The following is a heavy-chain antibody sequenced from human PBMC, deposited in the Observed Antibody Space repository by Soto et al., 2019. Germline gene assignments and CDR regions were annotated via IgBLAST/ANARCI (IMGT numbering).Heavy chain of an antibody. CDR3: ARLVLTTARAPYYYGMDV. CDR2: IIPFIGTA. V-gene: IGHV1-69*11. Sequence: GASVKVSCKASGGTFSSYAISWVRQAPGQGLEWMGRIIPFIGTANYAQKFQGRVTITADESTSTAYMELTSLRSEDTAVSYCARLVLTTARAPYYYGMDVWGQGTTVAVSS. CDR1: GGTFSSYA. D-gene: IGHD4-4*01. J-gene: IGHJ6*02.